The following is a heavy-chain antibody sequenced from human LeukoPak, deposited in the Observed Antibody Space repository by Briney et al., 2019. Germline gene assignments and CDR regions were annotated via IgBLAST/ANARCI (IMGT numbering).Heavy chain of an antibody. CDR1: GGSISSGGYS. CDR3: ARHILNNWNDSFDY. V-gene: IGHV4-30-2*03. CDR2: IYYSGST. Sequence: SQTLSLTCAVSGGSISSGGYSWSWIRQPPGKGLEWIGYIYYSGSTYYNPSLKSRVTISVDTSKNQFSLKLSSVTAADTAVYYCARHILNNWNDSFDYWGQGTLVTVSS. D-gene: IGHD1-20*01. J-gene: IGHJ4*02.